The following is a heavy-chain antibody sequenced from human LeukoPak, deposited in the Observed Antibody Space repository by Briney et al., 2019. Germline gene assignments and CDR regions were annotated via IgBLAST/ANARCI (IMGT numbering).Heavy chain of an antibody. CDR3: ARERRSGGDLDY. V-gene: IGHV1-69*13. J-gene: IGHJ4*02. CDR1: GGTFSSYA. CDR2: IIPIFGTA. Sequence: AASVKVSCKASGGTFSSYAISWVRQAPGQRLEWMGGIIPIFGTANYAQKFQGRVTITADESTSTAYMELSSLRSEDTAVYYCARERRSGGDLDYWGQGTLVTVSS. D-gene: IGHD2-21*02.